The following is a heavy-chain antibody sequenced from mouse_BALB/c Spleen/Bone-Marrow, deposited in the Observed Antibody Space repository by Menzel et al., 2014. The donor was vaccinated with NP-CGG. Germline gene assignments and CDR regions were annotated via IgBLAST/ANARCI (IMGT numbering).Heavy chain of an antibody. CDR1: GYTFTSYW. Sequence: VKLVESGAELAKPGASVQSSCKASGYTFTSYWMHWVKQRPGQGLEWIGYINPITGYIEYNQKFKDKATLTADRSSSTAYMQLSSLTSEDSAVYYCARSKYGNYVGFDYWGQGTTLTVSS. CDR2: INPITGYI. J-gene: IGHJ2*01. CDR3: ARSKYGNYVGFDY. D-gene: IGHD2-10*02. V-gene: IGHV1-7*01.